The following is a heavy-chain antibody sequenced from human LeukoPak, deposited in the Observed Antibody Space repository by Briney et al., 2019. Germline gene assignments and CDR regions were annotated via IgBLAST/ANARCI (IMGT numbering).Heavy chain of an antibody. D-gene: IGHD6-13*01. Sequence: SETLSLTCAVYGGSFSGYYWSWIRQPPGKGLEWIGEINHSGSTNYNPSLKSRVTISVDTSKNQFSLKLSSVTAADTAVYYCARVYSSSWYVNYFDYWGQGTLVTVSS. J-gene: IGHJ4*02. V-gene: IGHV4-34*01. CDR3: ARVYSSSWYVNYFDY. CDR1: GGSFSGYY. CDR2: INHSGST.